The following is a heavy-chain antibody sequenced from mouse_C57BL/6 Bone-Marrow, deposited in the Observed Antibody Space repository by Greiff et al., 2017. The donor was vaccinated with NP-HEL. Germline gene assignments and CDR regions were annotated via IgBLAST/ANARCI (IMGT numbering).Heavy chain of an antibody. CDR1: GYTFTSYW. V-gene: IGHV1-59*01. D-gene: IGHD1-1*01. Sequence: VQLQQPGAELVRPGTSVKLSCKASGYTFTSYWMHWVKQRPGQGLEWIGVIDPSDSYTNYNQKFKGKATLTVDTSSSTAYMQLSSLTSEDSAVYYCARSNYYGSYWYFDVWGTGTMVTVSS. CDR3: ARSNYYGSYWYFDV. J-gene: IGHJ1*03. CDR2: IDPSDSYT.